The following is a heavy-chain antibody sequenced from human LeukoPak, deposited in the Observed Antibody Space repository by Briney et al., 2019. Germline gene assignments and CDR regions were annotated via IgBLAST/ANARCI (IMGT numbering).Heavy chain of an antibody. D-gene: IGHD4-23*01. Sequence: GGSLRLSCAVSGFTFSNYAMSWDRQAPGKGLEWVSVISGSGRTTYYADSMKGRFTISRDNSKNTLYLHMSSLRAEDTAVYYCAKDGKTSVVDSGKRDAFDIWGQGTMVTVSS. CDR2: ISGSGRTT. V-gene: IGHV3-23*01. CDR1: GFTFSNYA. CDR3: AKDGKTSVVDSGKRDAFDI. J-gene: IGHJ3*02.